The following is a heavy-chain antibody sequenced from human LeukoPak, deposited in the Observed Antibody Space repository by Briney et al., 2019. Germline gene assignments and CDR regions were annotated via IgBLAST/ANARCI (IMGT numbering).Heavy chain of an antibody. CDR1: GFTVSGNY. J-gene: IGHJ6*02. D-gene: IGHD4-23*01. CDR2: ISYDGSNK. Sequence: PGGSLRLSCAASGFTVSGNYLSWVRQAPGKGLEWVAVISYDGSNKYYADSVKGRFTISRDNSKNTLYLQMNSLRAEDTAVYYCARDSRSRLRWDYYYYYGMDVWGQGTTVTVSS. CDR3: ARDSRSRLRWDYYYYYGMDV. V-gene: IGHV3-30*03.